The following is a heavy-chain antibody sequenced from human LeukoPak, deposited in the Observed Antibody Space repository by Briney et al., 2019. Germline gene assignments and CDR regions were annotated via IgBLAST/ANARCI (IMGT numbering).Heavy chain of an antibody. J-gene: IGHJ4*02. CDR1: GFTFSSYW. V-gene: IGHV3-74*01. CDR3: ASITGTNALGD. CDR2: VNTDGSST. D-gene: IGHD1-20*01. Sequence: GGSLRLSCAASGFTFSSYWMHWVRQAPGKGLVWVSRVNTDGSSTSYADSVKGRFTISRDNAKNTLYLQMNSLRAEDTAVYYCASITGTNALGDWGQGTLVTVSS.